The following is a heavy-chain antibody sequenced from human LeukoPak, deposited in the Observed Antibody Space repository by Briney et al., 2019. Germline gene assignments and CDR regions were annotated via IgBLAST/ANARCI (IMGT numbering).Heavy chain of an antibody. J-gene: IGHJ4*02. CDR2: INPNSGGT. CDR3: ARRKHYDSSGYYPPNDY. Sequence: ASVKVSCKASGYTFTGYYMHWVRQAPGQGLEWMGWINPNSGGTNYAQKFQGRVTMTRDTSISTVYMELSRLRSDDTAVYYCARRKHYDSSGYYPPNDYWGQGTLVTVSS. D-gene: IGHD3-22*01. V-gene: IGHV1-2*02. CDR1: GYTFTGYY.